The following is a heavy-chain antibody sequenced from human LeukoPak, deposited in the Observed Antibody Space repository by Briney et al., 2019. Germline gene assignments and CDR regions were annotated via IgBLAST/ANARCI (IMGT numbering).Heavy chain of an antibody. D-gene: IGHD3-22*01. J-gene: IGHJ6*02. V-gene: IGHV1-69*04. CDR1: GGTFSSYA. CDR2: IIPILGIA. CDR3: ARVGDRSYYYDSSGRVPYYYYGMDV. Sequence: SVKVSCKASGGTFSSYAISWVRQAPGQGLEWMGRIIPILGIANYAQKFQGRVTITADKSTSTAYMELSSLRSDDTAVYYCARVGDRSYYYDSSGRVPYYYYGMDVWGQGTTVTVSS.